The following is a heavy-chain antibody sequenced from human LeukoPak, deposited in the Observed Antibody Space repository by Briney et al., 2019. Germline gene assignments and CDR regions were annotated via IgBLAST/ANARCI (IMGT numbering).Heavy chain of an antibody. Sequence: ASVKVSCKASGGTFSSYAISWVRQAPGQGLEWMGWINPNSGGTNYAQKFQGRVTMTRDTSISTAYMELSRLRSDDTAVYYCARDRGSGWDFDYWGQGTLVTVSS. J-gene: IGHJ4*02. D-gene: IGHD6-19*01. V-gene: IGHV1-2*02. CDR3: ARDRGSGWDFDY. CDR1: GGTFSSYA. CDR2: INPNSGGT.